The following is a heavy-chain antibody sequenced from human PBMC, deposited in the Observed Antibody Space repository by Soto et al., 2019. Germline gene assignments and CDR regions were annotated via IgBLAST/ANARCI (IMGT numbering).Heavy chain of an antibody. D-gene: IGHD6-6*01. CDR3: AKYRSTSSGAEGFDF. J-gene: IGHJ4*02. CDR1: GFTFNSYA. V-gene: IGHV3-23*01. CDR2: ISGSGDVT. Sequence: GGSLRLSCAASGFTFNSYAMTWVRQAPGKGLEWVSSISGSGDVTFYAASVEGRFTIPRDNSKITLFLQLNSLRAEDTGVYYCAKYRSTSSGAEGFDFWGQGALVTVSS.